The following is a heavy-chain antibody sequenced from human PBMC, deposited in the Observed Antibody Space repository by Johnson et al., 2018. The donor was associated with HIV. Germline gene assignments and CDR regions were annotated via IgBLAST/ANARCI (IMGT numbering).Heavy chain of an antibody. J-gene: IGHJ3*02. D-gene: IGHD6-19*01. Sequence: QVQLVESGGGLVQPGGSLRLSCAASGFTFSNYGMHWVRQAPGKGLEWVAVISYDAGNKYYADSVKGRFNISRDNSKNTLYLQMNSLRAEDTAVYYCAREVESGIAVNDAFDIWGQGTMVTVSS. CDR2: ISYDAGNK. CDR1: GFTFSNYG. CDR3: AREVESGIAVNDAFDI. V-gene: IGHV3-30*03.